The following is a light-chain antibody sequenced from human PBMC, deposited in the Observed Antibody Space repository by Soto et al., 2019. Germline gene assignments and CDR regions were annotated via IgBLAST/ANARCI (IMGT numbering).Light chain of an antibody. V-gene: IGKV1-39*01. J-gene: IGKJ5*01. Sequence: QVSKFTSSRSASVVYRDTITCLASQSISSYLNWYQQKPGKAPKLLIYAASSLQSGVPSRFSGSGSGTDFTLTISRLQPEDFATYYCQQSYSTTQKFGEGTRLEIK. CDR1: QSISSY. CDR2: AAS. CDR3: QQSYSTTQK.